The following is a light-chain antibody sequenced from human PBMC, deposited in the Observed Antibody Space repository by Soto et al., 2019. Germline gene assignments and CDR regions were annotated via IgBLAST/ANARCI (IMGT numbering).Light chain of an antibody. CDR2: GAS. J-gene: IGKJ5*01. Sequence: EIVMTQSPATLSVSPGERATLSCRASQSVSSNLAWYQQKPGQAPRLLIYGASTRATGIPARFSGSGSGTDFTLTISRLEPEDFAVYYCQQYVSLITFGQGTRLEIK. V-gene: IGKV3-15*01. CDR3: QQYVSLIT. CDR1: QSVSSN.